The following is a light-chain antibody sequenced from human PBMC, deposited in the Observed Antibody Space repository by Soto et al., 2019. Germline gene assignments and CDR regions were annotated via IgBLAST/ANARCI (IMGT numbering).Light chain of an antibody. CDR3: QQYNSYSWT. J-gene: IGKJ1*01. CDR2: DAS. CDR1: QSIRSW. V-gene: IGKV1-5*01. Sequence: DIPMTQSPSTLSASVGDRVTITCRASQSIRSWLAWFQQKPGKAPKLLIYDASTLKSGVPSRFSGSGSGTEFTLTISSLQPDDFATYYCQQYNSYSWTFGQGTKVEIK.